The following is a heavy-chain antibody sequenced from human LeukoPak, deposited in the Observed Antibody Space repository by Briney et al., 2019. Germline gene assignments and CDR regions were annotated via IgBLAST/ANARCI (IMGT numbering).Heavy chain of an antibody. D-gene: IGHD3-16*02. CDR3: ARGHRLYDYVWGSYRSIFDY. J-gene: IGHJ4*02. Sequence: SETLSLTCAVYGGSLSGYYWSWIRQPPGKGLEWIGEINHSGSTNYNPSLKSRVTISVDTSKNQFSLKLSSVTAADTAVYYCARGHRLYDYVWGSYRSIFDYWGQGTLVTVSS. CDR1: GGSLSGYY. V-gene: IGHV4-34*01. CDR2: INHSGST.